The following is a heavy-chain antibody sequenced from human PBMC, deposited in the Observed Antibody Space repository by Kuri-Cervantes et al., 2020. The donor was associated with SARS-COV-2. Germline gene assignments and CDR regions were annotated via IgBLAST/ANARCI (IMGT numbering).Heavy chain of an antibody. Sequence: GSLRLSCTVSGGSVSSGSYYWSWIRQPPGKGLEWIGYIYYSGSTYYNPSLKSRVTISVDTSKNQFSLKLSSVTAADTAVYYCASGLAVAVPFDYWGQGTLVTVSS. D-gene: IGHD6-19*01. CDR3: ASGLAVAVPFDY. CDR2: IYYSGST. J-gene: IGHJ4*02. CDR1: GGSVSSGSYY. V-gene: IGHV4-61*01.